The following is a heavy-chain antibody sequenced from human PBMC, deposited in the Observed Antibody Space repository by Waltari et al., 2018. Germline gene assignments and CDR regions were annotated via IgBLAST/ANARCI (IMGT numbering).Heavy chain of an antibody. D-gene: IGHD3-10*01. CDR3: TRGGSMVRGGSIY. J-gene: IGHJ4*02. V-gene: IGHV3-7*01. CDR1: GFTFSSSW. Sequence: EVQLGESGGGLVQPGGSLRLSCAASGFTFSSSWMNWVRQAPGKGLEWWATLKQDGSEKDYVDSVNGRFTISRDNAKNSLFLQMSSLRAEDTAVYYCTRGGSMVRGGSIYWGQGTLVTVSS. CDR2: LKQDGSEK.